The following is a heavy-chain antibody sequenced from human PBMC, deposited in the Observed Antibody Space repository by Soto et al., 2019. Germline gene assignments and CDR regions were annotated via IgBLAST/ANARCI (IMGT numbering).Heavy chain of an antibody. D-gene: IGHD2-2*01. J-gene: IGHJ6*03. Sequence: GGSLRLSCAASGFTFSSYWMHWVRQAPGKGLVWVSRINSDGSSTSYADSVKGRFTISRDNAKNTLYLQMNSLRAEDTAVYYCAREYCSSTSCYYYYMDVWGKGTTVTVSS. CDR2: INSDGSST. V-gene: IGHV3-74*01. CDR3: AREYCSSTSCYYYYMDV. CDR1: GFTFSSYW.